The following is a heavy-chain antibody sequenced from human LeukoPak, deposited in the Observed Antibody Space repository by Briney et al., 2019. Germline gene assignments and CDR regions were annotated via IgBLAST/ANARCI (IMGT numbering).Heavy chain of an antibody. D-gene: IGHD1-1*01. V-gene: IGHV3-33*08. CDR2: IWYDGGNK. J-gene: IGHJ4*02. CDR1: GFTFNNHW. CDR3: ARVNDQLDY. Sequence: GGSLRLSCAASGFTFNNHWMSWVRQAPGKGLEWVAVIWYDGGNKYYADSVKGRFTISRDNSKNILFLQMDSLRAEDTAVYYCARVNDQLDYWGQGALVTVSS.